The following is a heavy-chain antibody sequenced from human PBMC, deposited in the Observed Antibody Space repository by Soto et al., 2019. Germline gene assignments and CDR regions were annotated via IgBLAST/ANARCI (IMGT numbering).Heavy chain of an antibody. CDR2: IYYSGST. CDR1: GGSISSYY. CDR3: ANDDSSGYPEHWFVY. Sequence: SETLSLTCTVSGGSISSYYWSWIRQPPGKGLEWIGYIYYSGSTNYNPSLKSRVTISVDKSKNQFSLKLSSVTAADTAVYYCANDDSSGYPEHWFVYWGQGTLVTVAS. V-gene: IGHV4-59*12. J-gene: IGHJ4*02. D-gene: IGHD3-22*01.